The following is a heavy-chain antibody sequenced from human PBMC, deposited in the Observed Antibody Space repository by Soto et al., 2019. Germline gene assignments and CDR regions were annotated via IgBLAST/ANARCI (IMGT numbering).Heavy chain of an antibody. CDR3: ARKTDSIPSGGDV. J-gene: IGHJ6*04. Sequence: ESGGGLVQPGGSLRLSCTASGFAVRHNYMTWVRQAPGKGLEWVSLIYSGGDTAYADSVKARFTISRHTSQNTLYLQMNSLRAEDTAVYYCARKTDSIPSGGDVWGKGTAVTVSS. CDR2: IYSGGDT. V-gene: IGHV3-53*04. D-gene: IGHD3-10*01. CDR1: GFAVRHNY.